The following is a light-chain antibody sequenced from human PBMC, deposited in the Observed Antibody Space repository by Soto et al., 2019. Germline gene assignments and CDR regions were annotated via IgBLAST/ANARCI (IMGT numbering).Light chain of an antibody. CDR1: SSDVGSYNY. Sequence: QSALAQPAFVSGSPGQSITISCTGTSSDVGSYNYVSWYQHPPGKAPKLMISEVSNRPSGVSNRFSGSKSGNTASLTISGLQAEDEADYYCSSYTSTSTRVFGTGTKVTVL. V-gene: IGLV2-14*01. CDR2: EVS. J-gene: IGLJ1*01. CDR3: SSYTSTSTRV.